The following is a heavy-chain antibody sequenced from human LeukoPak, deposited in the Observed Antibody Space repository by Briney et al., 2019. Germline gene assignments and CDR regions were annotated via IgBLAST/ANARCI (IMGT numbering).Heavy chain of an antibody. CDR2: INPDSGGT. CDR1: GYTFTAYY. J-gene: IGHJ5*02. Sequence: ASVKVSCKASGYTFTAYYVHWVRQAPGQGLEWMGWINPDSGGTNYAQKFRGRVTMTRDMSITTAYMELSRLTSDDTAFYYCATMASAGNWFDPWGRGTLVAVSS. D-gene: IGHD6-13*01. V-gene: IGHV1-2*02. CDR3: ATMASAGNWFDP.